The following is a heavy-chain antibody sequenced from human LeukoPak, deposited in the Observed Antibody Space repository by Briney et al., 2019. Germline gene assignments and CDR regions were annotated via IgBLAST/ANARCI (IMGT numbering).Heavy chain of an antibody. J-gene: IGHJ6*03. CDR3: ARLGYCSGGSCYYYYYMDV. D-gene: IGHD2-15*01. Sequence: SETLSLTCAVSGGSISSSAWWSWVRQPPGKGLEWIAEIYHSGSTNYNPSLQSRVTISVDKSKNQFSLKLSSVTAADTAIYYCARLGYCSGGSCYYYYYMDVWGKGTTVTVSS. CDR1: GGSISSSAW. CDR2: IYHSGST. V-gene: IGHV4-4*02.